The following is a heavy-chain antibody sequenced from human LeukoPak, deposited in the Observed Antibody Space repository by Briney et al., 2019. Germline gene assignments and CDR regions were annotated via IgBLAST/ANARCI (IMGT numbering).Heavy chain of an antibody. J-gene: IGHJ5*02. D-gene: IGHD3-3*01. V-gene: IGHV1-2*02. CDR3: ARDHDFWSGYYQFDP. Sequence: GASVKVSCKASGYTFTGYYMHWVRQAPGQGLEWMGWINPNSGGTNYAQKFQGRVTMTRDTSISTAYMELSRLRSDDTAVYYCARDHDFWSGYYQFDPWGQETLVTVSS. CDR1: GYTFTGYY. CDR2: INPNSGGT.